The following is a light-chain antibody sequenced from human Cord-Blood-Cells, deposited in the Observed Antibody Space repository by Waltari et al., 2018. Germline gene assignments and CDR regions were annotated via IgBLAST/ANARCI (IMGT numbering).Light chain of an antibody. CDR3: CSYAGSSTLV. J-gene: IGLJ2*01. CDR2: EVS. V-gene: IGLV2-23*02. Sequence: QSALTQPASVSGSPGQSITISCTGTSSDVGRYHLVSWYQPHPGKAPKLMIYEVSKRPSGVSNRFSGSKSGNTASLTISGLQAEDEADYYCCSYAGSSTLVFGGGTKLTVL. CDR1: SSDVGRYHL.